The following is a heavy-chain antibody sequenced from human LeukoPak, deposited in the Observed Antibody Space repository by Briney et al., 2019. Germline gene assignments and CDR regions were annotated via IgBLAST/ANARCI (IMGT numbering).Heavy chain of an antibody. CDR1: GFTVSSNY. V-gene: IGHV4-34*08. J-gene: IGHJ4*02. D-gene: IGHD6-19*01. CDR2: ITFRGNT. CDR3: AGYGGDWYPES. Sequence: GSLRLSCAASGFTVSSNYMSWVRQPPGKGLEWIGEITFRGNTNYNPPLESRLRISVDRTKQQFYLTLTSVTAADTAVYYCAGYGGDWYPESWGQGTLVTISS.